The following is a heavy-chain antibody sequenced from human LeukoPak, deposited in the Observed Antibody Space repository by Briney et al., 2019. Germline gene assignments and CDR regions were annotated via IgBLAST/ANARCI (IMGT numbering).Heavy chain of an antibody. D-gene: IGHD6-6*01. Sequence: GGSLRLSCAASGFTFSSYAMSWVRQAPGKGLEWVSAISGSGGSTYYADSVKGRFTISRDNSKDTLYLQMNSLRAEDTAVYYCAKESVSLRSSSGVDYWGQGTLVTVSS. CDR1: GFTFSSYA. CDR2: ISGSGGST. J-gene: IGHJ4*02. CDR3: AKESVSLRSSSGVDY. V-gene: IGHV3-23*01.